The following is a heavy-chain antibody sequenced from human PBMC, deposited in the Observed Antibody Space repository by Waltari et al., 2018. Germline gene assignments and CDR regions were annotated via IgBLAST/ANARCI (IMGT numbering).Heavy chain of an antibody. CDR3: AHRDPTGGDYGDYCDY. Sequence: QITLKESGPTLVKPTQTLTLTCTFSGFSLSTSGVGVGWIRQPPGKALEWLALIYWDDEKRYSPSLKSRLTITKDTSKNQVVLTMTNMYPVDTATYYCAHRDPTGGDYGDYCDYWGQGTLVTVSS. CDR2: IYWDDEK. CDR1: GFSLSTSGVG. D-gene: IGHD4-17*01. V-gene: IGHV2-5*02. J-gene: IGHJ4*02.